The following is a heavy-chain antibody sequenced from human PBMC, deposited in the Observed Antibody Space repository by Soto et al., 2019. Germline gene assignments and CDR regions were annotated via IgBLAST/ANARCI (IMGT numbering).Heavy chain of an antibody. CDR2: ISWNSGNI. D-gene: IGHD5-18*01. Sequence: PGGSLRFSCAASGFTFDDYAMHWVRQVLGKGLEWVSSISWNSGNIGYADSVKGRFTTSRDNAKNSLYLQMNSLRPEDTALYYCVRSKGGYSYGTPFDYWGQGTLVTVSS. CDR3: VRSKGGYSYGTPFDY. CDR1: GFTFDDYA. J-gene: IGHJ4*02. V-gene: IGHV3-9*01.